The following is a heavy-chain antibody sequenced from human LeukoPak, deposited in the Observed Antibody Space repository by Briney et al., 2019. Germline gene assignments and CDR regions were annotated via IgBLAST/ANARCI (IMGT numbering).Heavy chain of an antibody. Sequence: SETLSLTCTVSGGSISSYYWSWIRQPAGKGLEWIGRIYTSGSTNYNPSLKSRVTMSVDTSKNQFSLKLSSVTAADTAVYYCARARTKGSGSVNWFDPWGQGTLVTVSS. CDR2: IYTSGST. D-gene: IGHD3-10*01. J-gene: IGHJ5*02. V-gene: IGHV4-4*07. CDR3: ARARTKGSGSVNWFDP. CDR1: GGSISSYY.